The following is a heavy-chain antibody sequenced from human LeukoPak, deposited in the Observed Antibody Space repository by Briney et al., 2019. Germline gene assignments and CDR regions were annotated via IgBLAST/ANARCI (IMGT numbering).Heavy chain of an antibody. D-gene: IGHD6-13*01. V-gene: IGHV4-59*08. CDR2: IYYSGST. CDR1: GGSISSYY. Sequence: SETLSLTCTVSGGSISSYYWSWIRQPPGKGLEWIGYIYYSGSTNYNPSLKSRVTISVDTSKNQFSLKLSSVTAADTAVYYCARRDSSSWYGTYYFDCWGQGTLVTVSS. J-gene: IGHJ4*02. CDR3: ARRDSSSWYGTYYFDC.